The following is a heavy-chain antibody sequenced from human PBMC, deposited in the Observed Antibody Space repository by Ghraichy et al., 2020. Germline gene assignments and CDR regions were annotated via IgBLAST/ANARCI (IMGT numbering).Heavy chain of an antibody. CDR2: IDPAGKNT. J-gene: IGHJ4*02. V-gene: IGHV3-48*01. CDR3: TRDPDGDYDFDY. CDR1: GFTFSNYG. Sequence: GGSLRLSCAASGFTFSNYGMNWVRQAPGKGLEWLSFIDPAGKNTLQADSVKGRFTMSRDNARNSLYLQMNSLRAEDTAVYYCTRDPDGDYDFDYWGQRTLVIVSS. D-gene: IGHD4-17*01.